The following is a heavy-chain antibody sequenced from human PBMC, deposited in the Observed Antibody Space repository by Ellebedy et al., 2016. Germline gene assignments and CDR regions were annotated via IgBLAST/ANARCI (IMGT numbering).Heavy chain of an antibody. V-gene: IGHV3-23*01. D-gene: IGHD6-13*01. CDR3: AKDNEFSSSWYSPVDTFDI. CDR1: GLTFSNYA. J-gene: IGHJ3*02. CDR2: ISGSGASI. Sequence: GGSLRLXCVVSGLTFSNYAMTWVRQAPGKGLQWVSSISGSGASINYADSVKGRFTISRDNSKNTLYLQMRSLRAEDSAVYYCAKDNEFSSSWYSPVDTFDIWGQGTTVTVSS.